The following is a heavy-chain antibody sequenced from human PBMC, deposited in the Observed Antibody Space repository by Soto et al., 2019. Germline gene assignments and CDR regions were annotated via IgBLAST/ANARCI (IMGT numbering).Heavy chain of an antibody. CDR1: GFTFSSYG. CDR3: AKGIVRSWPYYFDY. V-gene: IGHV3-30*18. CDR2: ISYDGSNK. J-gene: IGHJ4*02. Sequence: GESLKISCAASGFTFSSYGMHWVRQAPGKGLEWVAVISYDGSNKYYADSVKGRFTISRDNSKNTLYLQMNSLRAEDTAVYYCAKGIVRSWPYYFDYWGQGTLVTVSS. D-gene: IGHD6-13*01.